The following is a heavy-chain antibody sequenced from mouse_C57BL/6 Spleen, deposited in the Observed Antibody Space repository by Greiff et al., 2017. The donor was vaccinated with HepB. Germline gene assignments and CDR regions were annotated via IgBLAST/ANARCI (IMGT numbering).Heavy chain of an antibody. V-gene: IGHV1-39*01. CDR2: INPNYGTT. D-gene: IGHD1-1*01. CDR3: ARSGTVVAKNYAMDY. CDR1: GYSFTDYN. Sequence: EVQLQQSGPELVKPGASVKISCKASGYSFTDYNMNWVKQSNGKSLEWIGVINPNYGTTSYNHKFKGKATLTVDQSSSTAYMQLNSLTSEDSAVYYCARSGTVVAKNYAMDYWGQGTSVTVSS. J-gene: IGHJ4*01.